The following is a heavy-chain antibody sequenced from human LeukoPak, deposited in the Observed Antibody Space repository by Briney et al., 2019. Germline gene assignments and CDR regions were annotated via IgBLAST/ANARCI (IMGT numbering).Heavy chain of an antibody. Sequence: GASVKVSCKASGGTFSSYAISWVRQAPGRGLEWMGGIIPIFGTANYAQKFQGRVTITTDESTSTAYMELSSLRSEDTAVYYCARSGRDYDPHYYYYYMDVWGKGTTVTVSS. CDR3: ARSGRDYDPHYYYYYMDV. J-gene: IGHJ6*03. V-gene: IGHV1-69*05. CDR2: IIPIFGTA. CDR1: GGTFSSYA. D-gene: IGHD4-17*01.